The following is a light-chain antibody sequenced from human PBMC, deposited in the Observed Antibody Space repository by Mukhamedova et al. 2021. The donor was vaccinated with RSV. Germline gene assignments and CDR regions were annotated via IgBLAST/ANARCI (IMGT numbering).Light chain of an antibody. Sequence: WYQRRVHGKAPKLLIYDASNLETGVPSRFSGSGSETDFALTITGLQPEDTATYYCQQYDTLPWTFGQGTKVEIK. CDR2: DAS. CDR3: QQYDTLPWT. V-gene: IGKV1-33*01. J-gene: IGKJ1*01.